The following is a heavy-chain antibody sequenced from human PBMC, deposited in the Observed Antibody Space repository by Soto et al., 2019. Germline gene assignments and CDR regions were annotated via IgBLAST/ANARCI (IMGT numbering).Heavy chain of an antibody. CDR2: INPNSGGT. J-gene: IGHJ4*02. D-gene: IGHD3-3*01. Sequence: GSVKVSCQACFYIFTVSYMHWVRQAPGQGLEWMGWINPNSGGTNYAQKFQGRVTMTRDTSISTAYMELSRLRSDDTAVYYCARDSFATPALNLDYWGQGTLVPVSS. V-gene: IGHV1-2*02. CDR3: ARDSFATPALNLDY. CDR1: FYIFTVSY.